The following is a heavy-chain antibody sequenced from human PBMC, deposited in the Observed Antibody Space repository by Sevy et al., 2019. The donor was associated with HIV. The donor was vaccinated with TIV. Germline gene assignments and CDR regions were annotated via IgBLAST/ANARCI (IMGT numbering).Heavy chain of an antibody. CDR1: GFTFNKYS. CDR2: LSFGCGQI. CDR3: VREGCTRGNDF. Sequence: GGSLRLSCVASGFTFNKYSMSWVRQAPGKGLERVSTLSFGCGQINYADSVKGRFTISRDESKNTLYLQMNSLRAEDRAVYYCVREGCTRGNDFWGQGTLVTVSS. D-gene: IGHD2-8*01. V-gene: IGHV3-23*01. J-gene: IGHJ4*02.